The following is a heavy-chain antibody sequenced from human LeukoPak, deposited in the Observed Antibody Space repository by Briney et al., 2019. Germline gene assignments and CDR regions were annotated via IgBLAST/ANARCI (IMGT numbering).Heavy chain of an antibody. CDR1: GFTFSSYN. CDR3: ARGGSSSPMADDY. V-gene: IGHV3-21*01. D-gene: IGHD6-13*01. CDR2: ITSSSSYI. J-gene: IGHJ4*02. Sequence: GGSLRLSCAASGFTFSSYNMNWVRQAPGKGLEWVSSITSSSSYIYYADSVKGRFTISRDNAKNSLYLQMNSLRAEDTAVYYCARGGSSSPMADDYWGQGTLVTVSS.